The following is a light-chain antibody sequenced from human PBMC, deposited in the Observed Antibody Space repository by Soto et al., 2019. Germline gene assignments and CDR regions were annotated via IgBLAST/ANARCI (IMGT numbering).Light chain of an antibody. CDR3: QQYGSSGT. CDR1: QNVDTKY. Sequence: EILFTQSPGTPSLSPGERTPPSCRASQNVDTKYLAWYQFKPGQDPRVIIFGDSGRATGIPDRFSGSGSGTDFTLTISRLEPEDFAVYYCQQYGSSGTFGQGTKVDIK. J-gene: IGKJ1*01. CDR2: GDS. V-gene: IGKV3-20*01.